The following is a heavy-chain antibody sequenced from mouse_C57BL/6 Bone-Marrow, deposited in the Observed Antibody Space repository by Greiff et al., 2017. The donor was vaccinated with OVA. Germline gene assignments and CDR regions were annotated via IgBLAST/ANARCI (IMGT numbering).Heavy chain of an antibody. CDR1: GYTFTGYW. CDR2: ILPGSGST. J-gene: IGHJ3*01. D-gene: IGHD1-1*01. Sequence: VQGVESGAELMKPGASVKLSCKATGYTFTGYWIEWVKQRPGHGLEWIGEILPGSGSTNYNEKFKGKATFTADTSSNTAYMQLSSLTTEDSAIYYCARAGGYYYGSSSAYWGQGTLVTVSA. CDR3: ARAGGYYYGSSSAY. V-gene: IGHV1-9*01.